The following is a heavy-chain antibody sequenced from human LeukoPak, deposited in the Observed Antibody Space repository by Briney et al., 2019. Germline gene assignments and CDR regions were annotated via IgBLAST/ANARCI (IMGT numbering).Heavy chain of an antibody. Sequence: PSETLSLTCAVYGGSFSGYYWSWIRQPPGKGLEWIGEINHSGSTNYNPSLKSRVTISVDTSKNQFSLKLSSVTAADTAVYYCARDQSIAAAVSAHWGQGTLVTVSS. V-gene: IGHV4-34*01. CDR3: ARDQSIAAAVSAH. D-gene: IGHD6-13*01. CDR1: GGSFSGYY. CDR2: INHSGST. J-gene: IGHJ4*02.